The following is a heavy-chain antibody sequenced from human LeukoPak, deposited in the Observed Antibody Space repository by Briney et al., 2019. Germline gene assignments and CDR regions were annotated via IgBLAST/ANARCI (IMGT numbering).Heavy chain of an antibody. CDR2: ISYDGSNK. V-gene: IGHV3-30*18. CDR1: GFTFSSYG. Sequence: GRSLRLSCAASGFTFSSYGMHWVRQAPGKGLEWVAVISYDGSNKYYAGSVKGRFTISRDNSKNTLYLQMNSLRAEDTAVYYCAKDRVVVVPADDWFDPWGQGTLVTVSS. CDR3: AKDRVVVVPADDWFDP. J-gene: IGHJ5*02. D-gene: IGHD2-2*01.